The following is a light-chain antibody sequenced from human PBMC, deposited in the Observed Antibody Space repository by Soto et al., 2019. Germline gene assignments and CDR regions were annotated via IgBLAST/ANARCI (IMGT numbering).Light chain of an antibody. CDR2: SAS. J-gene: IGKJ5*01. V-gene: IGKV1-27*01. CDR1: QDISVY. Sequence: DIQMTQSPSSLSASVGDRVTITCRASQDISVYLAWYQQKPGKVPKLLIYSASTLQSGVPSRFGGSGSGTDFTLTISSLQPEDVATYFCQKFNTAPLTFGQGTRLEIK. CDR3: QKFNTAPLT.